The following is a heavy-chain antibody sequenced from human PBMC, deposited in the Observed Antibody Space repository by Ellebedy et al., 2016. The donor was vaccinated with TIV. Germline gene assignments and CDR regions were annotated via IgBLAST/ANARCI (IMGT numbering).Heavy chain of an antibody. CDR1: GYSITNYYY. D-gene: IGHD7-27*01. Sequence: MPSETLPLTCTVSGYSITNYYYWSWIRQSPGKGLEWIGYVSYSGSTKFNPSLKSRGTISVDSSKNQFSLRLTSVTAADSAIYYCARAGDTANWVYYIDFWGQGTLVTVSS. CDR3: ARAGDTANWVYYIDF. CDR2: VSYSGST. V-gene: IGHV4-59*01. J-gene: IGHJ4*02.